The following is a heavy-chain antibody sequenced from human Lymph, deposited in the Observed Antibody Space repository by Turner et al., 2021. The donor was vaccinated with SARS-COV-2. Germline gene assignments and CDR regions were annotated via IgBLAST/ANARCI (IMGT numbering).Heavy chain of an antibody. CDR3: ARDVERYNDFWSGYSGGYGMDV. CDR1: GYTFTGPY. Sequence: QVQLVQPGAEVKKPGASVKVSCKASGYTFTGPYMHWVRQAPGQGLEWMGWINPNSGGTNYAQKFQGRVTMTRDTSISAAYMELSRLRSDDTAVYYCARDVERYNDFWSGYSGGYGMDVWGQGTTVTVSS. J-gene: IGHJ6*02. D-gene: IGHD3-3*01. V-gene: IGHV1-2*02. CDR2: INPNSGGT.